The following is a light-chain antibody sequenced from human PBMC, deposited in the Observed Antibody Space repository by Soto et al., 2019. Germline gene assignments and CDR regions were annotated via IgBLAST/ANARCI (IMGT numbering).Light chain of an antibody. CDR1: QSVSSY. CDR2: DAS. V-gene: IGKV3-11*01. Sequence: LPQVPVTLSVYPRVRTYLSCRASQSVSSYLAWYQQKPGQAPRLLIYDASTRATGIPARFSGSGSGTDFTLTITSLEPEDFAVYYCQQRSNWPPTFGQGTKVDI. CDR3: QQRSNWPPT. J-gene: IGKJ1*01.